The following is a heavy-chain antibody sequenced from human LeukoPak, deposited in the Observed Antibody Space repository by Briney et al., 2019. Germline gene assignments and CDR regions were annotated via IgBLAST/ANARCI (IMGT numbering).Heavy chain of an antibody. CDR2: ISSSGTYI. J-gene: IGHJ4*02. CDR3: ARDTYYYDSSGQIDY. Sequence: PGGSLRLSCAASGFTFRNYAMNWVRQAPGKGLEWVSFISSSGTYIYYADSVKGRFTISRDNAKNSLFLQMNSLTADDTAVYYCARDTYYYDSSGQIDYWGQGTLVTVSS. V-gene: IGHV3-21*06. CDR1: GFTFRNYA. D-gene: IGHD3-22*01.